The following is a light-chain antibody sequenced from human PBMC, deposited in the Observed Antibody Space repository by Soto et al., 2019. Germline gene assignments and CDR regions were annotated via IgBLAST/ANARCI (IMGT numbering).Light chain of an antibody. J-gene: IGKJ4*01. CDR1: QSIGQW. CDR3: QQYNSYPLT. Sequence: DIQMTQSPSTLSASVGDRVSITCRASQSIGQWLAWYQQKPGKAPKLLISKASNLESGVPSRFSGSGSGTEFTLTISSLQPDDFATYYCQQYNSYPLTFGGGTKVDIK. CDR2: KAS. V-gene: IGKV1-5*03.